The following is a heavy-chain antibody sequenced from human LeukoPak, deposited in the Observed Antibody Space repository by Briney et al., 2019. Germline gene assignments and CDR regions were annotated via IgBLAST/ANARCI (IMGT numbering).Heavy chain of an antibody. V-gene: IGHV3-53*01. CDR3: ARDYCFYDSSGSECYFDF. CDR2: IYGGGDT. CDR1: GFTVSSNY. D-gene: IGHD3-22*01. Sequence: GGSLRLSCAASGFTVSSNYMSWVRQAPGKGLEWVSVIYGGGDTLYADSVKGRFNISRDNSKTTLYLQMNSLTAEDTAVYYCARDYCFYDSSGSECYFDFWGQGTPGHRLL. J-gene: IGHJ4*02.